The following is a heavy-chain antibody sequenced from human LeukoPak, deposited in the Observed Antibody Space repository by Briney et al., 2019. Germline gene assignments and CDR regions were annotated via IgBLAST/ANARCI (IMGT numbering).Heavy chain of an antibody. J-gene: IGHJ4*02. Sequence: GGSLRLSCVASGFTFSNYGMHWVHQAPGKGLEWVATITYDGSSEYYADSVKDRFTVSRDNSKNTLYLQMSSLKTEDTAVYYCAKRGDGGHKSLEYWGQGTLVIVSS. CDR2: ITYDGSSE. V-gene: IGHV3-30*18. CDR3: AKRGDGGHKSLEY. CDR1: GFTFSNYG. D-gene: IGHD3-16*01.